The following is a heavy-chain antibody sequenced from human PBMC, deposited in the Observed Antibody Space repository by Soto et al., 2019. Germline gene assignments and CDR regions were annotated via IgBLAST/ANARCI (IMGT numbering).Heavy chain of an antibody. CDR3: SSPFTVTTPYYCYGMDV. V-gene: IGHV4-39*01. Sequence: QLQLQESGPGLVKPSETLSLTCTVSGGSISSCSYYWVWLRHPPGKGLEWIGSTYYSGSTYYNPSLKSRVTIAVDTSKNQFALKLSSVTAADTAVYYCSSPFTVTTPYYCYGMDVWGQGTTVTVSS. CDR1: GGSISSCSYY. D-gene: IGHD4-4*01. J-gene: IGHJ6*02. CDR2: TYYSGST.